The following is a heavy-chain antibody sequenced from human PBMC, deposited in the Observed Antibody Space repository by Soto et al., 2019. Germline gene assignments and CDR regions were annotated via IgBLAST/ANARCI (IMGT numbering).Heavy chain of an antibody. D-gene: IGHD4-17*01. CDR2: ISSSSTI. J-gene: IGHJ4*02. Sequence: PGGSLRLSCAASGFTFSSYSMNWVRQAPGKGLEWVSYISSSSTIYYADSVKGRFTISRDNAKNSLYLQMNSLRAEDTAVYYCARDSPDGDYVLIDYWGQGTLVTVSS. V-gene: IGHV3-48*01. CDR1: GFTFSSYS. CDR3: ARDSPDGDYVLIDY.